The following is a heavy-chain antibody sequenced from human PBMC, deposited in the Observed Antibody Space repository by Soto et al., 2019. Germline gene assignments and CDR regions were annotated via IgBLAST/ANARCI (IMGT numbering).Heavy chain of an antibody. Sequence: GASVKVSCKASGGTFSSYAISWVRQAPGQGLEWMGGIIPIFGTANYAQKFQGRVTITADESTCTAYMELSSLRSEDTAVYYCASGVIAAAGNYYYYGMDVWGQGTTVTVSS. D-gene: IGHD6-13*01. CDR2: IIPIFGTA. V-gene: IGHV1-69*13. CDR3: ASGVIAAAGNYYYYGMDV. J-gene: IGHJ6*02. CDR1: GGTFSSYA.